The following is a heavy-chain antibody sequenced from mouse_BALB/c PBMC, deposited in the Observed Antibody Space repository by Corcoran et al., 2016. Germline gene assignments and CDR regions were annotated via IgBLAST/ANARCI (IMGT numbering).Heavy chain of an antibody. V-gene: IGHV1S34*01. CDR3: ARDYYGSSYPPWITY. Sequence: LVKTGASVKISCKASGYSFTGYYIHWVKQSHGKSLEWIGYISCYNGATSYNQKFKGKATFTADTSSSTAYMQFNSLTSEDSAVYYCARDYYGSSYPPWITYWGQGTLVTVSA. D-gene: IGHD1-1*01. J-gene: IGHJ3*01. CDR1: GYSFTGYY. CDR2: ISCYNGAT.